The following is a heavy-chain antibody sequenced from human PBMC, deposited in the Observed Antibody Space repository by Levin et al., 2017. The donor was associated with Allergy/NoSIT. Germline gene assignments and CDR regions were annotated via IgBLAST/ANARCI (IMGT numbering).Heavy chain of an antibody. CDR1: GFTFSNYA. Sequence: GGSLRLSCAASGFTFSNYAMSWVRQAPGKGLEWVSGISGSGGSTNYADSVKGRFTISRDNSKNTLYLELNSLRAEDTAVYYCAKMSSSWFETSDYWGQGTLVTVSS. D-gene: IGHD6-13*01. CDR2: ISGSGGST. V-gene: IGHV3-23*01. J-gene: IGHJ4*02. CDR3: AKMSSSWFETSDY.